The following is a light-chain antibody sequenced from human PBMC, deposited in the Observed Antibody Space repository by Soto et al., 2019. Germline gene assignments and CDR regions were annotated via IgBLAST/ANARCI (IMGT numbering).Light chain of an antibody. J-gene: IGKJ3*01. V-gene: IGKV1D-12*01. CDR1: QDLDQW. CDR2: GVS. Sequence: IQMTQSPSSVSASVGDTVTITCRANQDLDQWLAWYQQKPGKAPKLLIYGVSSLERGVPSRFSGSRSGTDFTLTISSLQPEYVATYYCHQAHTFPHTFGPGTRV. CDR3: HQAHTFPHT.